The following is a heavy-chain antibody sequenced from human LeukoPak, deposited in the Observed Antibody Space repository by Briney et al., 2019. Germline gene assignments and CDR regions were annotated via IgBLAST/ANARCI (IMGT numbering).Heavy chain of an antibody. D-gene: IGHD6-13*01. CDR1: GGTFSSYA. CDR3: ARGPAAAGYYYYYYGMDV. Sequence: ASVKVSCKASGGTFSSYAISWVRQAPGQGLEWMGGIIPIFGTANCAQKFQGRVTITADESTSTAYMELSSLRSEDTAVYYCARGPAAAGYYYYYYGMDVWGKGTTVTVSS. CDR2: IIPIFGTA. V-gene: IGHV1-69*01. J-gene: IGHJ6*04.